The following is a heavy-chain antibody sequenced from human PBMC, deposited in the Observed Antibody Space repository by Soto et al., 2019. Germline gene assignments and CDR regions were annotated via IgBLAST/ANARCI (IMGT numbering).Heavy chain of an antibody. CDR3: ARGGRGGYYKDA. Sequence: EVQLVESGGGLVQPGGSLRLSCAASGFTFSNYWIHWVRQAPGKGLVWVSRIKSDGSITNYADSVKGRFTISRDNAKNTVYVEMNSLRAEDTAVYYCARGGRGGYYKDAWGKGTTVTVPS. CDR2: IKSDGSIT. V-gene: IGHV3-74*01. J-gene: IGHJ6*03. D-gene: IGHD3-10*01. CDR1: GFTFSNYW.